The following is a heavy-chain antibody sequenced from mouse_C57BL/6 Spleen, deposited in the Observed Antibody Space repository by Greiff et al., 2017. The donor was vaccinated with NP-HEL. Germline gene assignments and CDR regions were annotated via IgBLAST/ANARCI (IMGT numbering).Heavy chain of an antibody. CDR2: IRNKANGYTS. Sequence: DVMLVESGGGLVQPGASLRLSCAASGFTFTDYYMSWVRQPPGKAPEWLALIRNKANGYTSEYTASVKGRFTISRDNSQNILYLQMNTLRAEDRATYYCVKALTGAMDYWGQGTSVTVSS. D-gene: IGHD1-1*01. J-gene: IGHJ4*01. CDR1: GFTFTDYY. CDR3: VKALTGAMDY. V-gene: IGHV7-4*01.